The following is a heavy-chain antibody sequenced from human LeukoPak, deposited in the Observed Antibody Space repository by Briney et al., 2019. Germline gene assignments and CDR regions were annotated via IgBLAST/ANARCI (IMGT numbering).Heavy chain of an antibody. V-gene: IGHV1-2*02. CDR3: ARDGDYGDSSGLD. J-gene: IGHJ4*02. Sequence: ASVKVSCKASGYIFTGYYMHWVRQAPGQGLEWMGWINPNSGDTNYQGRVTMTRDTSISTAYMELSRLRSDDTAVYYCARDGDYGDSSGLDWGQGTLVTVSS. D-gene: IGHD4-17*01. CDR1: GYIFTGYY. CDR2: INPNSGDT.